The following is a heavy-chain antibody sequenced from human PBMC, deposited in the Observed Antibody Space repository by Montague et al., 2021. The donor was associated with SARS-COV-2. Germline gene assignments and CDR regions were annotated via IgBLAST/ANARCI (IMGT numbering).Heavy chain of an antibody. CDR1: GGSISSYY. J-gene: IGHJ6*02. V-gene: IGHV4-34*01. D-gene: IGHD4-17*01. Sequence: SETLSLTCTVSGGSISSYYWSWIRQPPGKGLEWIGEINHSGSTNYNPSLKSRVTIAVDTSKNQVSLKLTSVTAADTAVFYCARSTVTNSPFGFSNKLRSRYNGMDVWGQGTTVTVSS. CDR3: ARSTVTNSPFGFSNKLRSRYNGMDV. CDR2: INHSGST.